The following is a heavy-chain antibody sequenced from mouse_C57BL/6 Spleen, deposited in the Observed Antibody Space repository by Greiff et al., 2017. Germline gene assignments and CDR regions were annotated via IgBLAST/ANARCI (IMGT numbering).Heavy chain of an antibody. Sequence: EVQLVESGGDLVKPGGSLKLSCAASGFTFSSYGMSWVRPTPDKRLEWVATISSGGSYTYYPDSVKGRFTISRDNAKNTLYLQMSSLKSEDTAMYYCARHRGYGSSYAMDYWGQGTSVTVSS. D-gene: IGHD1-1*01. CDR2: ISSGGSYT. CDR1: GFTFSSYG. V-gene: IGHV5-6*01. CDR3: ARHRGYGSSYAMDY. J-gene: IGHJ4*01.